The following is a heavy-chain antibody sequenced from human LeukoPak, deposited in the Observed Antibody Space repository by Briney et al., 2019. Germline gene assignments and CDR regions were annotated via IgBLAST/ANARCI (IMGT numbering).Heavy chain of an antibody. D-gene: IGHD6-13*01. CDR2: IIPIFGTA. Sequence: GASVKVSCKASGGTFTSYAISWVRQAPGQGLEWMGGIIPIFGTANYAQKFQGRVTITADKSTSTAYMELRSLRSDDTAVYYCARVLGYSSSWYYFDYWGQGTLVTVSS. V-gene: IGHV1-69*06. CDR1: GGTFTSYA. CDR3: ARVLGYSSSWYYFDY. J-gene: IGHJ4*02.